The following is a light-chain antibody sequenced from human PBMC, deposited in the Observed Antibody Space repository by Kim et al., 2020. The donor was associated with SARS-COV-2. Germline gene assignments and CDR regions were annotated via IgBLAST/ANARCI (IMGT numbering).Light chain of an antibody. CDR3: AAWDASLNGYV. CDR2: SNN. CDR1: SSNIGSNT. J-gene: IGLJ1*01. Sequence: GQRVTISCSGSSSNIGSNTVIWYQQHPRTDPKLLIFSNNQRPSAVPARCSGSKSGTSASLVISGLQSEDEADYYCAAWDASLNGYVFGTGTKVTVL. V-gene: IGLV1-44*01.